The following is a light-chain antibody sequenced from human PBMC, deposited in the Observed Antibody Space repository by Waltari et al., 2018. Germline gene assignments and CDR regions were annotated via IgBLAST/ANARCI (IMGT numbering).Light chain of an antibody. CDR2: FDS. J-gene: IGLJ2*01. V-gene: IGLV3-21*04. Sequence: SYVLTQPPSVSVAQGKTASITCGGNNIGAKSVNWYQKKPGQAPILFIHFDSDRPSCIHYRLSGSNSQHTSTLTISSVEALDVPAYYCQVCDTSADHLVVFGGGTNLTV. CDR1: NIGAKS. CDR3: QVCDTSADHLVV.